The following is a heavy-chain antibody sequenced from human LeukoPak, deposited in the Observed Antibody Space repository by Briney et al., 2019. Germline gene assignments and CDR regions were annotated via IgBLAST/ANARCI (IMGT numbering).Heavy chain of an antibody. CDR3: AREVLWFGELLNWFDP. CDR2: IIPILGIA. D-gene: IGHD3-10*01. V-gene: IGHV1-69*04. Sequence: SVKVSCKASGGTFSSYAISWVRQAPGQGLEWMGRIIPILGIASYAQKFQGRVTITADKSTSTAYMELSSLRSEDTAVYYCAREVLWFGELLNWFDPWGQGTLVTVSS. J-gene: IGHJ5*02. CDR1: GGTFSSYA.